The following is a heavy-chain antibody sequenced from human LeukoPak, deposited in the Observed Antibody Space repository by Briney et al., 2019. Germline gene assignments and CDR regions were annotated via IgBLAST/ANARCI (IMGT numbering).Heavy chain of an antibody. CDR1: GFTFSSYA. J-gene: IGHJ4*02. CDR3: AKGDRIAVAGLFDY. V-gene: IGHV3-23*01. CDR2: ISGSGGSA. D-gene: IGHD6-19*01. Sequence: GSLRLSCAASGFTFSSYAMSWVRQAPGKGLEWVSGISGSGGSAYYADSVKGRFTISRDNSKNTLYLQMNSLRAEDTAVYYCAKGDRIAVAGLFDYWGQGTLVTVSS.